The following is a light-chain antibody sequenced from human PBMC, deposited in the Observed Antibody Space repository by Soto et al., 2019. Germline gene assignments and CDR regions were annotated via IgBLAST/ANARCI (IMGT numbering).Light chain of an antibody. J-gene: IGLJ2*01. CDR3: GTWDSSLSGVI. V-gene: IGLV1-51*01. Sequence: QSVLTQPPSVSAAPGQKVTISCSGTSSNVGNNYVSWYQQLPGAAPKLLIYDNNKRPSGIPVRFSGSKSGTSATLGIAGLQTGDEADYYCGTWDSSLSGVIFGGGTQLTVL. CDR1: SSNVGNNY. CDR2: DNN.